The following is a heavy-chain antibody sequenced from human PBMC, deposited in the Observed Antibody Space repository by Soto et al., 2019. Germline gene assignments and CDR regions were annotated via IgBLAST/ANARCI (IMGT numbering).Heavy chain of an antibody. CDR3: AKVFSDTAMVD. J-gene: IGHJ4*02. CDR2: ISGSFST. V-gene: IGHV3-23*01. D-gene: IGHD5-18*01. CDR1: GFAFCAYA. Sequence: PGGSLRVACAASGFAFCAYAMCWFRQGPEKGLEWVSSISGSFSTYYADSVKGRFTISRANSENTLYLQMNRLRVADTAIYYCAKVFSDTAMVDWGQGTLVTVSS.